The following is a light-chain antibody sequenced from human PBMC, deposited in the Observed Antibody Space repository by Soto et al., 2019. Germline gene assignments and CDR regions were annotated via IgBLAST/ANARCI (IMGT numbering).Light chain of an antibody. CDR1: QSIGTW. CDR2: DVS. CDR3: QEYYTYYRT. V-gene: IGKV1-5*01. Sequence: DIQMTQSPSTLSASIGDRVTITCRASQSIGTWLAWYPQKPGTAPKLLIYDVSGLQGGVPSRFSGSGSGTEFTLTISRLQPDDFATYYCQEYYTYYRTFGQGTKVEFK. J-gene: IGKJ1*01.